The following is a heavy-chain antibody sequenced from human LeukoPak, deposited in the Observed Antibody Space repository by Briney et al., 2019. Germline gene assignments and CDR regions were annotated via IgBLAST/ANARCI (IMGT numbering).Heavy chain of an antibody. CDR3: ARGPMVRGPDY. V-gene: IGHV3-53*01. J-gene: IGHJ4*02. Sequence: GGSLRLSCTVSGFTVSSNSMSWVRQAPGKGLEWVSFIYSGTIHYSDSVKGRFTISRDNSKNTLYLQMNSLRAADTAVYYCARGPMVRGPDYWGQGTLVTVSS. CDR2: IYSGTI. D-gene: IGHD3-10*01. CDR1: GFTVSSNS.